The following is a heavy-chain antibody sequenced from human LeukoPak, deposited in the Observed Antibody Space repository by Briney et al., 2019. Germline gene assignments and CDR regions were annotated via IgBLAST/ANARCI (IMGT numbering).Heavy chain of an antibody. CDR3: ARGGHYSDSSGYLYYFDY. D-gene: IGHD3-22*01. J-gene: IGHJ4*02. V-gene: IGHV1-2*06. Sequence: ASVKVSCKASGNTFTGYYIHWVRQAPGQRLAWMGRINPNSGGTNNAQKFQGRVTMTRDTSISTAYMELSRLTSDDTAVYYCARGGHYSDSSGYLYYFDYWGQGTLVTVSS. CDR1: GNTFTGYY. CDR2: INPNSGGT.